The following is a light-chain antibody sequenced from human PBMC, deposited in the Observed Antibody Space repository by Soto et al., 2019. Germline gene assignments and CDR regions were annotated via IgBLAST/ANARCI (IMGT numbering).Light chain of an antibody. Sequence: QSVLTQPPSVSAAPGQKVTISCSGTSSNIGRNYVAWYQQLPGTAPKLLSYDNDKRPSGIPDRFSGSKSGTSATLGITGLQTGDEADYYCGTWDSSLSDAVVFGEGTKLTVL. CDR3: GTWDSSLSDAVV. CDR1: SSNIGRNY. J-gene: IGLJ2*01. V-gene: IGLV1-51*01. CDR2: DND.